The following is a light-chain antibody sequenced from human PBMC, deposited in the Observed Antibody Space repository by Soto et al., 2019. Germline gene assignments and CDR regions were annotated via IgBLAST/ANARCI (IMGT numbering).Light chain of an antibody. J-gene: IGKJ1*01. CDR1: QSVATY. V-gene: IGKV3-15*01. CDR3: QQYNNWPQT. CDR2: DAS. Sequence: ETLLTQSPATLSASAGERATLSCRASQSVATYLAWYQQKPGQAPKLLIYDASKRDSGLPSRFSGSGSGTGFTLTITSLQSEDFAVYYCQQYNNWPQTFGQGTKVDI.